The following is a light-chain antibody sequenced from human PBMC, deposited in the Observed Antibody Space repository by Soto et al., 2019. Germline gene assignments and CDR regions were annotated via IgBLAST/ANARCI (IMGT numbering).Light chain of an antibody. CDR2: QDT. J-gene: IGLJ2*01. CDR3: QAWDGGTVV. Sequence: SSELTQPPSMSVSPGQTATIACSGDKLGDKYVCWYQQKSGESPILVIYQDTKRPSGIPERFSGSNSGSTATLTISGTQSIDEADYYCQAWDGGTVVFGGGTKVTVL. V-gene: IGLV3-1*01. CDR1: KLGDKY.